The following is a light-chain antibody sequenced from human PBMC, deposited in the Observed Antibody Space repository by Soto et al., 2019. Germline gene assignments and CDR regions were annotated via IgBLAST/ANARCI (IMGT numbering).Light chain of an antibody. CDR1: SSDVGSYNL. CDR3: SSYASSSTPVV. Sequence: QSALTQPASVSGSPGQSITISCTGTSSDVGSYNLVSWYQQHPGKAPKLMIYEGNKRPSGISNRFSGSKSGNTASLTISGLQAEDEADYYCSSYASSSTPVVLGGGTKRTVL. V-gene: IGLV2-23*01. CDR2: EGN. J-gene: IGLJ2*01.